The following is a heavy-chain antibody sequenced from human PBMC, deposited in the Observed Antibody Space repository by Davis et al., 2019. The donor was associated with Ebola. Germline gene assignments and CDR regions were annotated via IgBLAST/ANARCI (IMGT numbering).Heavy chain of an antibody. CDR3: AISGAYSAVHQYYYYAMDV. J-gene: IGHJ6*04. Sequence: PGGSLRLSCAASEFTFSSSWMSWVRQAPGKGLEWVANIRQDGNEKYYVDSVKGRFTISRDNAKNSLYLQMNGLRAEDTAVYYCAISGAYSAVHQYYYYAMDVWGKGTTVTVSS. V-gene: IGHV3-7*03. CDR1: EFTFSSSW. D-gene: IGHD1-26*01. CDR2: IRQDGNEK.